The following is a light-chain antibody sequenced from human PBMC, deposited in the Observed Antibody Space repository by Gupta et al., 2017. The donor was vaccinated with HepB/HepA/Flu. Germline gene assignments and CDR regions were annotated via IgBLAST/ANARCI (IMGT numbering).Light chain of an antibody. Sequence: DIQLPQSPSFLSASVGDRVTITCRASQGISSYLAWYQQKPGKAPKLLIYSASTLQSGVPSRFSGSGSGAEFTLTISSLQPEDFATYYCQQLNSYPLTFGGETKVEIK. CDR2: SAS. V-gene: IGKV1-9*01. CDR3: QQLNSYPLT. J-gene: IGKJ4*01. CDR1: QGISSY.